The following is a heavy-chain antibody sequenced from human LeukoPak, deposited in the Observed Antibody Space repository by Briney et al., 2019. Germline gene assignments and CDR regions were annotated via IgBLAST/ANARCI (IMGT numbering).Heavy chain of an antibody. CDR2: IHTSGFT. CDR1: GGSISSASHY. J-gene: IGHJ3*02. CDR3: ARDWGSGNGFGI. D-gene: IGHD3-10*01. Sequence: SETLSLTCTVSGGSISSASHYWSWIRQPAGKGLEWIGRIHTSGFTNYNPSLKSRVTISLDTSKNQFSLMLNSVTAADTAVYYCARDWGSGNGFGIWGQGTMVTVSS. V-gene: IGHV4-61*02.